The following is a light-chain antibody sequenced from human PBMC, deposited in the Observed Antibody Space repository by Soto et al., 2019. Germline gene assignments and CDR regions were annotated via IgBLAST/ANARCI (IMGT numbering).Light chain of an antibody. CDR1: QSVSSY. J-gene: IGKJ5*01. V-gene: IGKV3-11*01. CDR2: DAS. Sequence: EIVLTQSPATLSLSPGERATLSCRASQSVSSYLAWYPQNPGQAPRLLIYDASNRATGLPARFRGSGSGTDFTLTISSLEPEDFAVYYCQQRSNWPPSITFGQGTRLENK. CDR3: QQRSNWPPSIT.